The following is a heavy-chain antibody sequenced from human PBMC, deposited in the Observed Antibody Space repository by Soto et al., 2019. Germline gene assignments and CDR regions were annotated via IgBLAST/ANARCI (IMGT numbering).Heavy chain of an antibody. CDR3: ARESGDNWDYEAY. J-gene: IGHJ4*02. D-gene: IGHD1-7*01. V-gene: IGHV4-4*07. CDR2: IYTSGNT. Sequence: SETLSLTCTVSGGSISSCHWSWIRQSAGKGLEWIGRIYTSGNTHYNPSLKSRVTVSIDTSKNQFFLTVNSVTAADSAVYYCARESGDNWDYEAYWGQGTPVTVSS. CDR1: GGSISSCH.